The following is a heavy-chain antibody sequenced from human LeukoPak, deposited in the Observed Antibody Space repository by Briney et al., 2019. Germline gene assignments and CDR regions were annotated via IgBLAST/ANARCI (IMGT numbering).Heavy chain of an antibody. V-gene: IGHV3-23*01. CDR2: ISGSGGSK. CDR3: AKDIYGSGWSHFDY. Sequence: GGSLRLSCAASGFTFSSYGMSWVRQAPGKGLEWVSAISGSGGSKYYADSVKGRFTISRDNSKNTLYLQMNSLRAEDTAVYYCAKDIYGSGWSHFDYWGQGTLVTVSS. CDR1: GFTFSSYG. J-gene: IGHJ4*02. D-gene: IGHD6-19*01.